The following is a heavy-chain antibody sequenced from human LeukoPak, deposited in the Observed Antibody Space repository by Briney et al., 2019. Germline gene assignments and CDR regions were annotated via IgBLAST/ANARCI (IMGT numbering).Heavy chain of an antibody. J-gene: IGHJ6*03. CDR2: VYYSGST. CDR3: ARDRYYYGSGSYYMDV. V-gene: IGHV4-59*01. D-gene: IGHD3-10*01. Sequence: SETLSLTCSLSGGSISTYYWSWVRQPPGKGLEWIGYVYYSGSTNFNPSLKSRVTISVDTSKNQFSLKLSSVTAADTAVYYCARDRYYYGSGSYYMDVWGKGTTVTVSS. CDR1: GGSISTYY.